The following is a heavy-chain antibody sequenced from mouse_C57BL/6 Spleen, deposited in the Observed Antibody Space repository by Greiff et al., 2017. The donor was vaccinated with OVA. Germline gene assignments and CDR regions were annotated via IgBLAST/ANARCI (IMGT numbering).Heavy chain of an antibody. J-gene: IGHJ2*01. CDR2: IDPEDGET. V-gene: IGHV14-2*01. D-gene: IGHD1-1*01. Sequence: EVKLMESGAELVKPGASVKLSCTASGFNIKDYYMPWVKQRTEQGLEWIGRIDPEDGETKYAPKFQGKATITADTSSNTAYLQLRSLTSEDTAIYYYDRSRNYYGSSYLDYWGQGTTRTVSS. CDR1: GFNIKDYY. CDR3: DRSRNYYGSSYLDY.